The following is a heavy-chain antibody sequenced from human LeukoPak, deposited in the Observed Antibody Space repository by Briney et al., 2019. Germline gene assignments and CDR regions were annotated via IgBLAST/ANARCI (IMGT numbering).Heavy chain of an antibody. CDR3: AKEGYYGSGSFPDS. CDR1: GFTFSSYG. D-gene: IGHD3-10*01. CDR2: ISHDESNE. J-gene: IGHJ4*02. Sequence: GGSLRLSCEASGFTFSSYGMHWVRRARGKGLEWMTVISHDESNEYYVDSVKGRFTISRDNSKSTLYLQMNSLRVEDTAVYYCAKEGYYGSGSFPDSWGQGTLVTVSS. V-gene: IGHV3-30*18.